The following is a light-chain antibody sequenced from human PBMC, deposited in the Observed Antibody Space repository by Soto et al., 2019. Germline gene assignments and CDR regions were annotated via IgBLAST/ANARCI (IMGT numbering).Light chain of an antibody. CDR1: QGISSN. Sequence: DIQLTQSPSFLSVSVGDRVTLPCRASQGISSNLASYQQQPGNAPQLLIYGASTTATGVPPRFSGSGSGTEFTLTISSLQPEDFAGYYCHQYNSYSPAFGQGAKVDIK. V-gene: IGKV1-9*01. CDR2: GAS. CDR3: HQYNSYSPA. J-gene: IGKJ1*01.